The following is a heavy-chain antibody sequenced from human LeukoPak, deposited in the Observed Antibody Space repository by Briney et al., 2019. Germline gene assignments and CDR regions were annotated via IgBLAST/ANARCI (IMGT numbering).Heavy chain of an antibody. CDR1: GFTFSSAW. CDR2: IKDDGSDK. Sequence: GGSLRLSCTASGFTFSSAWMTWVRQAPGKGLEWVATIKDDGSDKYYVDSVKGRFTISRDNAKKSLWLQMNSLRVEDTAMYYCADLGSRDWGQGTLVTVSS. J-gene: IGHJ4*02. D-gene: IGHD3-16*01. V-gene: IGHV3-7*01. CDR3: ADLGSRD.